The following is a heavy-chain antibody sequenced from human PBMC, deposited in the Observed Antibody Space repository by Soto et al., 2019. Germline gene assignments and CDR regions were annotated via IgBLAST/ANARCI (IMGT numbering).Heavy chain of an antibody. J-gene: IGHJ6*02. Sequence: QVQLVQSGAEVKKPGSSVKVSCKASGGTFSSYAINWVRQAPGQGLEWMGGIIRIFGTPDYAQRFQGRVTITADESTSTAYMELSSLRSEDTAVYYSARQGSNEYYYYGMDVWGQGTTVTVSS. V-gene: IGHV1-69*12. D-gene: IGHD3-10*01. CDR2: IIRIFGTP. CDR3: ARQGSNEYYYYGMDV. CDR1: GGTFSSYA.